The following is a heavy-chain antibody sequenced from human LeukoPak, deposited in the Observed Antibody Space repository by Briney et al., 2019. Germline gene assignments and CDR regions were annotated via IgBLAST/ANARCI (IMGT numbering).Heavy chain of an antibody. V-gene: IGHV3-74*01. Sequence: GGSLRLSCSASGFPFSGYWMHWVRQAPGKGLVWVSRIHSDGRSTDYADSVKGRFTISRVNAKNTLNLQMNSLRAEDTAVYYCARDPRGGTLDYWGQGDLVTVSS. J-gene: IGHJ4*02. D-gene: IGHD3-10*01. CDR3: ARDPRGGTLDY. CDR1: GFPFSGYW. CDR2: IHSDGRST.